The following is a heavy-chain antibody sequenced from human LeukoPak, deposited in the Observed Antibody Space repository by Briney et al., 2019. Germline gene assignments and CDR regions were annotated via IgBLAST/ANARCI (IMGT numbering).Heavy chain of an antibody. CDR3: ARGVYIAAAQYGY. J-gene: IGHJ4*02. V-gene: IGHV4-59*01. CDR2: IYYSGST. Sequence: PSETLSLTCTVSGGSISSYYWSWIWQPPGKGLEWIGYIYYSGSTNYNPSLKSRVTISVDTSKNQFSLKLSSVTAVDTAVYYCARGVYIAAAQYGYWGQGTLVTVSS. D-gene: IGHD6-13*01. CDR1: GGSISSYY.